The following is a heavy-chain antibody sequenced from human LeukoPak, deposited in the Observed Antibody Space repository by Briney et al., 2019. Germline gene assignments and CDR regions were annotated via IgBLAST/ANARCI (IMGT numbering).Heavy chain of an antibody. CDR2: INPNSGGT. CDR1: GYTFIDYY. J-gene: IGHJ3*02. D-gene: IGHD2-2*01. CDR3: ARAIPRYIVVVPAATPDAFDI. Sequence: AAVTVSFKGSGYTFIDYYMHWVRQAPGQGLEWMGGINPNSGGTNYSQKFQGRVTITRDTANSTAYMELSSLRSEDTAVYYCARAIPRYIVVVPAATPDAFDIWGQGTMVTVSS. V-gene: IGHV1-2*02.